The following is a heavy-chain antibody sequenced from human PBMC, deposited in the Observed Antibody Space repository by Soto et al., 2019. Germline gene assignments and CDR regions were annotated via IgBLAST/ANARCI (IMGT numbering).Heavy chain of an antibody. Sequence: PSETLSLTCTVSGGSINAFFWSWVRQPPGKGLESIGYIFYSGSTNYSPSLKSRVTISLDTSKTQFSLNLTSVTAADTAVYYCATQTGLYYYGMDVWGQGTTVTVSS. J-gene: IGHJ6*02. CDR3: ATQTGLYYYGMDV. CDR1: GGSINAFF. V-gene: IGHV4-59*01. CDR2: IFYSGST.